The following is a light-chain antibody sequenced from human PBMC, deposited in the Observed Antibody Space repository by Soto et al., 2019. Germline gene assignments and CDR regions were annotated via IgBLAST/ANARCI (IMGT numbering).Light chain of an antibody. CDR2: KAS. CDR1: QTISSW. Sequence: DIQMTQSPSTLSGSVGDGVTITCRASQTISSWLAWYQQKPGKAPKLLIYKASTLKSGVPSRFSGSGSGTEFTLTISSLQPDDFATYYCQQANSFPLTFVGGTKVDIK. CDR3: QQANSFPLT. J-gene: IGKJ4*01. V-gene: IGKV1-5*03.